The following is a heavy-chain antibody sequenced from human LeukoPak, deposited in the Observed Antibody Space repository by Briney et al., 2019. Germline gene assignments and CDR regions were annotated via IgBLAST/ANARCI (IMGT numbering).Heavy chain of an antibody. CDR1: GFTYSSYG. J-gene: IGHJ4*02. CDR3: AKELSGLDYYGSGSYYPSYYFDY. Sequence: GGSLRLSCAASGFTYSSYGMSWVRQAPGKGLEWVSAISGSGGSTYYADSVKGRFTISRDNSKNTLYLQMNSLRAEDTAVYYCAKELSGLDYYGSGSYYPSYYFDYWGQGTLVTVSS. V-gene: IGHV3-23*01. CDR2: ISGSGGST. D-gene: IGHD3-10*01.